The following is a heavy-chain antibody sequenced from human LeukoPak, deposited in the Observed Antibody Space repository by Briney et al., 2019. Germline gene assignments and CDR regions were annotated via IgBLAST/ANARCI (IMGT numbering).Heavy chain of an antibody. V-gene: IGHV3-23*01. CDR1: GFTFHEYP. J-gene: IGHJ4*02. Sequence: GGSLKLSFAAPGFTFHEYPMTWFRQAPGKGLNWASTISFTGAGTYYADSVKGRFTISRDNSMNTLYLQVNSLRAEDTAVYYCAKILFFGVVIGSFDSWGQGTLVTVSS. D-gene: IGHD3-3*01. CDR3: AKILFFGVVIGSFDS. CDR2: ISFTGAGT.